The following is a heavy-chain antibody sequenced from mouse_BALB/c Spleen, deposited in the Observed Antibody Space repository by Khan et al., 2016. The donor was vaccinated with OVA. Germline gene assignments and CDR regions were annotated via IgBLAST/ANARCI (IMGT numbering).Heavy chain of an antibody. J-gene: IGHJ3*01. D-gene: IGHD3-3*01. CDR3: ARGGGDVVAY. V-gene: IGHV1-77*01. Sequence: QVQLKESGPELVKPGASVTMSCTASGYIFTDYVMNWVKQRTGQGLEWLGQIYPGSDSTYYNEKFKDKATLTADRSSSTAYMQLNSLTSEDSAVYICARGGGDVVAYWGQETLVTVSA. CDR2: IYPGSDST. CDR1: GYIFTDYV.